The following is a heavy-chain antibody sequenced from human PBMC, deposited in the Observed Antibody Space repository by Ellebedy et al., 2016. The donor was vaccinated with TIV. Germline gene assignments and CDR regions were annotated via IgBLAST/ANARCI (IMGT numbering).Heavy chain of an antibody. D-gene: IGHD1-26*01. CDR3: AREVVGATTIWFDP. CDR2: IYYSGST. Sequence: SETLSLTXTVSGGSISSYYWSWIRQPPGKGLEWIGYIYYSGSTNYNPSLKSRVTISVDTSKNQFSLKLSSVTAADTAVYYCAREVVGATTIWFDPWGQGTLVTVSS. CDR1: GGSISSYY. J-gene: IGHJ5*02. V-gene: IGHV4-59*01.